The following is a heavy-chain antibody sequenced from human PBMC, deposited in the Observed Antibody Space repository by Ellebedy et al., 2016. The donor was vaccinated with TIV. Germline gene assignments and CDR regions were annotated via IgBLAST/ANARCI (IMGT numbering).Heavy chain of an antibody. Sequence: PGGSLRLSCAASGFSVRSNYMSWVRQAPGKGLEWVSVIHSDDFGGDTHYADSVRGRFTISRDSSKSILYLQMNSLTVEETAVYYCARDLGYDAIGYYLGYWGQGTLVTVSS. D-gene: IGHD2-2*01. V-gene: IGHV3-66*01. CDR2: IHSDDFGGDT. J-gene: IGHJ4*02. CDR1: GFSVRSNY. CDR3: ARDLGYDAIGYYLGY.